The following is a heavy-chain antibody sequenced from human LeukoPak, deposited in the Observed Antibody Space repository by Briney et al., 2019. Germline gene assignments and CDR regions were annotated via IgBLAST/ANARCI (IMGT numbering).Heavy chain of an antibody. V-gene: IGHV1-3*01. CDR1: GYSFSHYG. J-gene: IGHJ5*02. Sequence: ASVKVSCKASGYSFSHYGVQWVRQAPGQTLEWMGWINAGSGDGKYSQKFQDRLTMTSDTSATTLYMELNSLRSEDTAVYYCARTHASGYYYFANWFDPWGQGTLVTVSS. CDR3: ARTHASGYYYFANWFDP. CDR2: INAGSGDG. D-gene: IGHD3-22*01.